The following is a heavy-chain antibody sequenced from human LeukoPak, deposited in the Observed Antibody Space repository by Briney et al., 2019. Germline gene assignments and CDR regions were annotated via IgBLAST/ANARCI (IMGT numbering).Heavy chain of an antibody. CDR3: ASGNDYGGNPGYYGMDV. Sequence: ASVKVSCKASGGTFSSYAISWVRQAPGQGLEWMGGIIPIFGTANYAQKFQGRVTITADESTSTAYMELSSLRSEDTAVYYCASGNDYGGNPGYYGMDVWGQGTAVTVSS. CDR2: IIPIFGTA. CDR1: GGTFSSYA. D-gene: IGHD4-23*01. J-gene: IGHJ6*02. V-gene: IGHV1-69*13.